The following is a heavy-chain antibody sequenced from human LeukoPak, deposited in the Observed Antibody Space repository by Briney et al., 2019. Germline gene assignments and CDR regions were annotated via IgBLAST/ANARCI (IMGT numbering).Heavy chain of an antibody. D-gene: IGHD6-19*01. CDR2: INPNSGGT. CDR3: ARRYSSGWNGGFDY. Sequence: GASVKVSCKASGYTFTGYYMHWVRQAPGQGLEWMGWINPNSGGTNYAQKFQGRVTMTRDTSISTAYMELSRLRSDDTAVYYCARRYSSGWNGGFDYWGQGTLVTVSS. V-gene: IGHV1-2*02. CDR1: GYTFTGYY. J-gene: IGHJ4*02.